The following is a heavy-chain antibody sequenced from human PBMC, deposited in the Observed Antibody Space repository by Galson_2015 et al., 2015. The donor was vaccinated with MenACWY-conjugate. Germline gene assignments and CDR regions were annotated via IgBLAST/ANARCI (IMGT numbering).Heavy chain of an antibody. CDR3: ARERWVRGVFFDQ. CDR2: IKQDGSEK. CDR1: GFTLGTYW. V-gene: IGHV3-7*01. J-gene: IGHJ4*02. D-gene: IGHD3-10*01. Sequence: SLRLSCAASGFTLGTYWMSWVRQAPGKELEWVASIKQDGSEKYLVDSVKGRFTISRDNAENSLFLQMNSLRAEDTAVYYCARERWVRGVFFDQWGQGTLVTVSS.